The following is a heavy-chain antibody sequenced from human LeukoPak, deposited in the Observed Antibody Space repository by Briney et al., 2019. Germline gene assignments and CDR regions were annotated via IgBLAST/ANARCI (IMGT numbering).Heavy chain of an antibody. J-gene: IGHJ4*02. CDR2: GRGSGGSA. CDR3: AKDPPVVRVLEWLFPYYFDY. CDR1: GFTFTSSA. V-gene: IGHV3-23*01. D-gene: IGHD3-3*01. Sequence: GGSLRLSCAASGFTFTSSAMSWVRQAAGKGLGWVSAGRGSGGSAYDADSVRCRFTISRDHSKNTLYLQMNSLRADDTAAYYCAKDPPVVRVLEWLFPYYFDYWGQGTLVTVSS.